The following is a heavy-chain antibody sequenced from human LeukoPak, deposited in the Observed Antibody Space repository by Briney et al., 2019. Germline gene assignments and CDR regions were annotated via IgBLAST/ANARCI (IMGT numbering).Heavy chain of an antibody. Sequence: GGSLRLSCAASGFTFSSYAMSWVRQAPGKGLEWVSAISGSGGSTYYADSVKGRFTISRDNSKNTLYLQMNSLRAEDTAVYYCAKDQAAGTGYYYYGMDVWGQGTTVTVSS. J-gene: IGHJ6*02. CDR2: ISGSGGST. CDR3: AKDQAAGTGYYYYGMDV. V-gene: IGHV3-23*01. CDR1: GFTFSSYA. D-gene: IGHD6-13*01.